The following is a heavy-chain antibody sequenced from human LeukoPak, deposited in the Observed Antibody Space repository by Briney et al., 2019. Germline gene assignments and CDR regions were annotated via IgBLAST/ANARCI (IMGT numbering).Heavy chain of an antibody. CDR3: ARGLTTIWGSYRSMGGWFDP. D-gene: IGHD3-16*02. CDR1: GGSISSGGYY. J-gene: IGHJ5*02. Sequence: PSETLSLTCTVSGGSISSGGYYWSWIRQHPGKGLEWIGYIYYSGSTYYNPSLKSRVTISVDTSKNQFSLKLSSVTAADTAVYYCARGLTTIWGSYRSMGGWFDPWGQGTLATVSS. CDR2: IYYSGST. V-gene: IGHV4-31*03.